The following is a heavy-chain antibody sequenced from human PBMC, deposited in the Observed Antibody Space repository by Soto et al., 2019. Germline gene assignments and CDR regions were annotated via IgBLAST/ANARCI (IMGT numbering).Heavy chain of an antibody. V-gene: IGHV1-8*01. J-gene: IGHJ5*02. CDR1: GYAFSNND. CDR2: MNPNSGNG. CDR3: ARMATSGTLNWFDP. Sequence: QVQLVQSGAEVKKPGASVKVSCQAYGYAFSNNDITWVRQGTGQGLEWMGWMNPNSGNGGYAQKFQGRVTMTRDTTTSTAYMELSSLTSDDTAIYYCARMATSGTLNWFDPGGQGTLVTVSS.